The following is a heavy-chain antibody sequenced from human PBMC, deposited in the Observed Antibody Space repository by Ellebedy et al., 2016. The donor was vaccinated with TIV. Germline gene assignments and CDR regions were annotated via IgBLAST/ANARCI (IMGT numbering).Heavy chain of an antibody. D-gene: IGHD4-11*01. CDR1: GLTFSSYS. CDR2: ISSSSSYI. CDR3: ARDRSQDYSYLFDY. V-gene: IGHV3-21*01. Sequence: GGSLRLXCAASGLTFSSYSMNWVRQAPGKGLEWVSSISSSSSYIYYADSVKGRFTISRDNAKNSLYLQMNSLRVEDTAVYYCARDRSQDYSYLFDYWGQGTLVTVSS. J-gene: IGHJ4*02.